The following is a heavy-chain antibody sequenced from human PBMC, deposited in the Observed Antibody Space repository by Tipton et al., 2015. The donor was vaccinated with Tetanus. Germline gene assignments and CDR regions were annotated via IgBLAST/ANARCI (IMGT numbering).Heavy chain of an antibody. V-gene: IGHV3-21*01. CDR1: GFPSTLSFSRYA. J-gene: IGHJ6*02. CDR3: ARDQIVEQATRDHDYGVDV. Sequence: SLRLSCIASGFPSTLSFSRYAMTWVRQAPGKGLEWVSSISSGSTYIYYADSVKGRFTISRDNAKNSLYLLMDSLRAEDTAVYYCARDQIVEQATRDHDYGVDVWGQGTTVTVSS. D-gene: IGHD3-22*01. CDR2: ISSGSTYI.